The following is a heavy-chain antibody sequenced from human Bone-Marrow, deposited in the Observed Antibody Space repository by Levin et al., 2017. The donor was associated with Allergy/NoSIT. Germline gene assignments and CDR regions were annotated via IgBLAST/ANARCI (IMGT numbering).Heavy chain of an antibody. V-gene: IGHV3-21*01. CDR1: GFTFSNYY. Sequence: KTGGSLRLSCAASGFTFSNYYINWVRRAPGKGLEWVSSISSGGDYIYYADSVRGRFTISRDNANNSLYLQMNGLRAEDTAVYYCARDSGVCINGICSTRGSEDFQHWGQGTLVTVSS. D-gene: IGHD2-8*01. J-gene: IGHJ1*01. CDR2: ISSGGDYI. CDR3: ARDSGVCINGICSTRGSEDFQH.